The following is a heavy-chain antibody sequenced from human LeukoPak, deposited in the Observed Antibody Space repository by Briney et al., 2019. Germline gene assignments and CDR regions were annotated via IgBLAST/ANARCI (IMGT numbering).Heavy chain of an antibody. CDR3: AKVASLCTSTSCVRGGFDY. D-gene: IGHD2-2*01. V-gene: IGHV3-23*01. CDR2: LSGSGGNT. J-gene: IGHJ4*02. CDR1: GFTFSNHA. Sequence: PGGSLRLSCTASGFTFSNHAMSWVRQARGKGLKWVSALSGSGGNTYYADSVKGRFTISRDNSKNTLYLQMNSLRAEDTAKYYCAKVASLCTSTSCVRGGFDYWGQGTLVTVSS.